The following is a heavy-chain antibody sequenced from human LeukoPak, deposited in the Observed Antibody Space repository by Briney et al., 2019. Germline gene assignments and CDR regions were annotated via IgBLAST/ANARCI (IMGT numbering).Heavy chain of an antibody. V-gene: IGHV4-39*01. Sequence: SETLSLTCTVSAGSISSSSYYWGWIRQPPGKGLEWIGSIYYSGRTYSNPSLKSRVTISVDTSKDQFSLKLSSVTAADTAVYYCARGRPDGSGSYYKFDPWGQGTLVTVSS. CDR3: ARGRPDGSGSYYKFDP. J-gene: IGHJ5*02. CDR2: IYYSGRT. CDR1: AGSISSSSYY. D-gene: IGHD3-10*01.